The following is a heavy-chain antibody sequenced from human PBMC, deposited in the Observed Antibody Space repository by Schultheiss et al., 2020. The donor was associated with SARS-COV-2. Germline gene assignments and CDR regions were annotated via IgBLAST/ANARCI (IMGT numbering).Heavy chain of an antibody. V-gene: IGHV1-18*04. CDR2: ISTHNGKT. Sequence: ASVKVSCKASGYTFSNYAINWVRQAPGQGLEWMGWISTHNGKTIYAQNLQDRVTMTTDTSTSTVYMELSSLRSEDTAVYYCARIIAVAGLALGYWGQGTLVTVSS. D-gene: IGHD6-19*01. J-gene: IGHJ4*02. CDR3: ARIIAVAGLALGY. CDR1: GYTFSNYA.